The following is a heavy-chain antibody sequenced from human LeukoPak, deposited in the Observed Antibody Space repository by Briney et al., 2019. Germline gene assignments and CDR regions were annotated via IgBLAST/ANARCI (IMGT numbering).Heavy chain of an antibody. Sequence: SETLSLTCAVYGGSFSGYYWSWIRQPPGNRLEWIGEIYYSGSTYYNPSLKSRVTISVDTSKNQFSLKLSSVTAADTAVYYCARVGDTSSYYYFLDFWGQGTLVTVSS. CDR2: IYYSGST. V-gene: IGHV4-34*01. CDR1: GGSFSGYY. J-gene: IGHJ4*02. D-gene: IGHD3-22*01. CDR3: ARVGDTSSYYYFLDF.